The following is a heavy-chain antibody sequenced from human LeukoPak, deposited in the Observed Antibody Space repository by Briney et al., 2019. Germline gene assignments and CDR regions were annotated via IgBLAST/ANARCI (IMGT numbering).Heavy chain of an antibody. D-gene: IGHD6-6*01. CDR1: GYSISTGYY. V-gene: IGHV4-38-2*02. J-gene: IGHJ4*02. Sequence: PSETLSLTCTVSGYSISTGYYWDWIRQPPGKGLEWIGTFYHGGSTYYNPSLKSRVTISVDTSKNQFSLNLTSVTAADTAVYYCARAMSIAARLQTLFDYWAQGTLVTVVS. CDR3: ARAMSIAARLQTLFDY. CDR2: FYHGGST.